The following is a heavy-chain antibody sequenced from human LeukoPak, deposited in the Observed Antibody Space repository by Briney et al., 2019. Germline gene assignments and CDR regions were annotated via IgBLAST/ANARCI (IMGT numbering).Heavy chain of an antibody. J-gene: IGHJ6*03. CDR1: GASISSHY. D-gene: IGHD3/OR15-3a*01. Sequence: SETLSLTCAVSGASISSHYWSWIRQPPGKGLEWIGYTSGSISDNPSLKSRVAVSVDPSQNQVSLSLTSVTAADTAVYYCARVLAIFGLDTTDFYMDLWGKGTADTVSS. CDR3: ARVLAIFGLDTTDFYMDL. V-gene: IGHV4-59*11. CDR2: TSGSI.